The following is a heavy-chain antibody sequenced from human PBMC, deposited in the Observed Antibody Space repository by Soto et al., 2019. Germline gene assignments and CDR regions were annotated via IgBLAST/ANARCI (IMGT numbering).Heavy chain of an antibody. CDR3: ARLLGYCSGGSCYNYYSMDV. CDR1: GGSISSSINY. J-gene: IGHJ6*02. V-gene: IGHV4-39*01. Sequence: QLQLQESGPGLVKPSETLSLTCTVSGGSISSSINYWGWIHQPPGKGLEWIGSVFYSGSTYYNPSLMARVTISVDTSKNQFSLMLSSVTAADTAVYYCARLLGYCSGGSCYNYYSMDVWGQGTTVTVS. D-gene: IGHD2-15*01. CDR2: VFYSGST.